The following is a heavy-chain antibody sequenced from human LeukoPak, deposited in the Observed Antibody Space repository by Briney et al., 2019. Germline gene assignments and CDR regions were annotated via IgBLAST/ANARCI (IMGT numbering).Heavy chain of an antibody. CDR3: ARRAVVVPAAHFDY. D-gene: IGHD2-2*01. V-gene: IGHV4-59*05. CDR1: GGSISSYY. Sequence: SETLSLTCTVSGGSISSYYWSWIRQPPGKGLEWIGSIYYSGSTYYNPSLKSRVTISVDTSKNQFSLKLSSVTAADTAVYYCARRAVVVPAAHFDYWGQGTLVTVSS. CDR2: IYYSGST. J-gene: IGHJ4*02.